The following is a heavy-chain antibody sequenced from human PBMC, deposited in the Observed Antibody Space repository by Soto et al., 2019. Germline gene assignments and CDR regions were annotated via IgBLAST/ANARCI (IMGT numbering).Heavy chain of an antibody. CDR2: LNSDGSST. CDR3: VRDKYYDFWSGYYTAYQFYGMDV. V-gene: IGHV3-74*01. CDR1: GFTYSRYW. J-gene: IGHJ6*02. Sequence: EVRLVESGGGLVQPGGSLRLSCAASGFTYSRYWMHWVRQAPGKGLVWVSRLNSDGSSTTYVDSVKGRFTISRDNVRNTLFLQMNSLRADDTAVYYCVRDKYYDFWSGYYTAYQFYGMDVWGQGTTVTVSS. D-gene: IGHD3-3*01.